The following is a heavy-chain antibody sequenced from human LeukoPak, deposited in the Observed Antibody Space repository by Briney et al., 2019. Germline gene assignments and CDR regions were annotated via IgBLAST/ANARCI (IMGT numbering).Heavy chain of an antibody. V-gene: IGHV1-2*02. CDR3: ARGYDSSAYYYYFIDY. J-gene: IGHJ4*02. CDR2: INPNSGGT. CDR1: GYTFTGYY. D-gene: IGHD3-22*01. Sequence: ASVRVSCEASGYTFTGYYMHWVRQAPGQGLEWLGWINPNSGGTNYAQKFQGRVTMTRDTSISTAYMELSRLRSDDTAVYYCARGYDSSAYYYYFIDYWGQGTLVTVSS.